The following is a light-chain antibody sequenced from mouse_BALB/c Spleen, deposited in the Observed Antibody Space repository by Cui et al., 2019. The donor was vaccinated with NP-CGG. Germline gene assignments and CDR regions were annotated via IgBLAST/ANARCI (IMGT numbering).Light chain of an antibody. Sequence: QAVVTQESALTTSTGEIVTLTCRSSTGAATTSNYSNWVQEKPDHLFTGLIGGTNNRAPGVPARFSGSLIGDKAALTITGAQTEDEAIYFCALWYSNHWVFGGGTKLTVL. CDR3: ALWYSNHWV. CDR2: GTN. CDR1: TGAATTSNY. V-gene: IGLV1*01. J-gene: IGLJ1*01.